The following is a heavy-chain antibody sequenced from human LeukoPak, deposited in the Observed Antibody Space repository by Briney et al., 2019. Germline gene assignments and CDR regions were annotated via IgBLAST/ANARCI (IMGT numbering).Heavy chain of an antibody. CDR1: GGSIGSGDYY. Sequence: PSETLSLTCTVSGGSIGSGDYYWSWIRQHPGKGLEWIGYISYSGSTYYNPSLKSRLTISVYRSKNQFSLRLSSVTAADTAVYYCATSPAGLSDFDYWGQGTLVTVSS. D-gene: IGHD3-16*02. CDR2: ISYSGST. CDR3: ATSPAGLSDFDY. V-gene: IGHV4-31*03. J-gene: IGHJ4*02.